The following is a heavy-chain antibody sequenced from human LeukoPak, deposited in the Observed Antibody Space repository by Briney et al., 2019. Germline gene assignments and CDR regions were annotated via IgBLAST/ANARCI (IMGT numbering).Heavy chain of an antibody. J-gene: IGHJ3*02. D-gene: IGHD3-22*01. V-gene: IGHV4-38-2*02. Sequence: SETLSLTCTVSGYSISSGYYWGWIRQPPGQGLEWIGRIYHSGSTYYNPSLKSRVTISVDTSKNQFSLKLSSVTAADTAVYYCARYYYDSSGYYGGSAFDIWGQGTMVTVSS. CDR2: IYHSGST. CDR3: ARYYYDSSGYYGGSAFDI. CDR1: GYSISSGYY.